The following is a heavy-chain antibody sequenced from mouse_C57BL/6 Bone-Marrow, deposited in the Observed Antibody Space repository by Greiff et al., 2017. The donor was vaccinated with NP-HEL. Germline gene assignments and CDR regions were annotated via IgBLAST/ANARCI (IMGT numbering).Heavy chain of an antibody. CDR3: AKEVYYGPYYFDY. D-gene: IGHD1-1*01. J-gene: IGHJ2*01. CDR1: GYTFTDYY. CDR2: IGPGSGST. V-gene: IGHV1-77*01. Sequence: QVQLQQSGAELVKPGASVKISCKASGYTFTDYYINWVKQRPGQGLEWIGKIGPGSGSTYYNEKFKGKATLTADKSSSTAYMQLSSLTYEDSAVYYCAKEVYYGPYYFDYWGQGTTLTVSS.